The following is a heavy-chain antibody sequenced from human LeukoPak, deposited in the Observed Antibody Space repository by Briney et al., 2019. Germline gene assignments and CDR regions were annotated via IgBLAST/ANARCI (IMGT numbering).Heavy chain of an antibody. CDR3: ARTHAVYYFDY. CDR2: IYYSGST. D-gene: IGHD2-2*01. J-gene: IGHJ4*02. V-gene: IGHV4-31*03. Sequence: PSETLSLTCTVSGGSISSGGYYWSWIRQHPGKGLEWIGYIYYSGSTYYNPSLKSRVTISVDTSKNQFSLKLSSVTAADTAVYYCARTHAVYYFDYWGQGTLVTVSS. CDR1: GGSISSGGYY.